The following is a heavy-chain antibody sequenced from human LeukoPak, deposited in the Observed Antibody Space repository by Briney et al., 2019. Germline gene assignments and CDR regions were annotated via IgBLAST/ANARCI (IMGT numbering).Heavy chain of an antibody. V-gene: IGHV3-53*04. Sequence: GGSLRLSCAASGFTVSSNYMSWVRQAPGKGLEWVSVIYSGGSTYYADSVKGRFTISRHNSKNTLYLQMNSLRAADTAVYYCARGLGAYDAFDILGEGAMVSDCS. CDR1: GFTVSSNY. D-gene: IGHD1-26*01. CDR3: ARGLGAYDAFDI. CDR2: IYSGGST. J-gene: IGHJ3*02.